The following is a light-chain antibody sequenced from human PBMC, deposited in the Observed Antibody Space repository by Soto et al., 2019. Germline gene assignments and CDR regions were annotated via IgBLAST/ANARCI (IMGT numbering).Light chain of an antibody. CDR3: SSYTSSNTL. CDR2: EVS. CDR1: SSDVGDYNY. J-gene: IGLJ2*01. V-gene: IGLV2-14*01. Sequence: QSAPAQPASVSGSPGQSITISCTGTSSDVGDYNYVSWYQQHPGKAPKLMIYEVSNRPSGVSNRFSGSKSGNTASLTISGLQAEDEADYYCSSYTSSNTLFGGGTKLTVL.